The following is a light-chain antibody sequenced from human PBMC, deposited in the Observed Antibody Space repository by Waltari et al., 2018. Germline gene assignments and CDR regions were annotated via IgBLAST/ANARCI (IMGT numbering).Light chain of an antibody. CDR2: WAS. J-gene: IGKJ4*01. CDR1: QSLLYNSNNMNY. Sequence: DILITQSPDSLPVSLLERAPITCNSSQSLLYNSNNMNYLAWFQQKPGQPPKLLIYWASTRESGVPDRFSGSGSGTDFTLTISSLQAEDVAVYYCQQYYFTPLTFGGGTNVEIK. CDR3: QQYYFTPLT. V-gene: IGKV4-1*01.